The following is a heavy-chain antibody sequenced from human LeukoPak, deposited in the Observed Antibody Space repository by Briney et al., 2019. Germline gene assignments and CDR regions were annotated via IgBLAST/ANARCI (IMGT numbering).Heavy chain of an antibody. D-gene: IGHD3-10*01. J-gene: IGHJ4*02. CDR2: IYSAGST. V-gene: IGHV3-53*04. CDR1: AFTVSSNC. Sequence: GGSLRLSCAASAFTVSSNCMIWVSQPPGKGLEWVSVIYSAGSTYNADSVKGRFTISRHNSKNTVYVQMDNLRPEDTAVYYCAKAPFMVRGSYYQSWGQGTLVTVSS. CDR3: AKAPFMVRGSYYQS.